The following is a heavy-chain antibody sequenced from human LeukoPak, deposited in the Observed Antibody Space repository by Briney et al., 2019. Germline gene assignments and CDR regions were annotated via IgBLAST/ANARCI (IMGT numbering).Heavy chain of an antibody. Sequence: ASVKVSCKASGYTLTGSYMHWVRQAPGQGLEWMGWINPNTGGTNYAQEFQGRVTMTWDTSISTAYMELSSLRSDDTAVYYCASSVGYNKAGYYYYLDFWGKGTTVTVSS. J-gene: IGHJ6*03. CDR1: GYTLTGSY. D-gene: IGHD5-24*01. V-gene: IGHV1-2*02. CDR3: ASSVGYNKAGYYYYLDF. CDR2: INPNTGGT.